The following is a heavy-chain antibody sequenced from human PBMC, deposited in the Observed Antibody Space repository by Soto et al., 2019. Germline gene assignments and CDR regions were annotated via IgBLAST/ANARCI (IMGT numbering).Heavy chain of an antibody. J-gene: IGHJ4*02. CDR3: ARGPSRLLTGDSFA. D-gene: IGHD7-27*01. Sequence: PSETLSLTCAVYGGSFSGYYWSWIRQPPGKGLEWIGEINHSGSTNYNPSLKSRVTISVDTSKNQFSLNLSSVTAADTAVYYCARGPSRLLTGDSFARGQGTLVTVSS. CDR2: INHSGST. CDR1: GGSFSGYY. V-gene: IGHV4-34*01.